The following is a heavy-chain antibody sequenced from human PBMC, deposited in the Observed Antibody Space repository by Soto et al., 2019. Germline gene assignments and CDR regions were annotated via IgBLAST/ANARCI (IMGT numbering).Heavy chain of an antibody. Sequence: PGGPLRLSCAASGFTFSSYDMHWVRQATGKGMEWVSAIGTAGDTYYPGSVKGRFTISRENAKNSLYLQMNSLRAGDTAVYYCARARYCTNGVCSGYGMDVWGQGTTVTVSS. J-gene: IGHJ6*02. CDR3: ARARYCTNGVCSGYGMDV. V-gene: IGHV3-13*01. D-gene: IGHD2-8*01. CDR1: GFTFSSYD. CDR2: IGTAGDT.